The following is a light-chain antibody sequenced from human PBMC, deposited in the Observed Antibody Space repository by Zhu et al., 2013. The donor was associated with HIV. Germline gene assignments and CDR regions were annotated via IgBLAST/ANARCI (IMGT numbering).Light chain of an antibody. CDR2: QDT. Sequence: SYDLSQPPSVSVSPGQTASITCSGDKLGDKYACWYQQKPGQSPILVIYQDTKRPSGIPERFSGSNSGSTATLTISGTQAMDEADYYCQAWDSRTAVFGGGTKLTVL. CDR1: KLGDKY. V-gene: IGLV3-1*01. CDR3: QAWDSRTAV. J-gene: IGLJ2*01.